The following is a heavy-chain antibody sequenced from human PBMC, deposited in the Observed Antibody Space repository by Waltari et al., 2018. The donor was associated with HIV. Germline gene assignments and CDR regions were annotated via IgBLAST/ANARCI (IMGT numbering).Heavy chain of an antibody. CDR1: GGSFNGYY. V-gene: IGHV4-34*02. CDR2: INHSGSI. D-gene: IGHD7-27*01. Sequence: QVRLQQWGAGLWKPSETLSLTCAVYGGSFNGYYWSWIRQPPGKGLERIGEINHSGSITYNPSLKSRVIISEDRYKNQFSLKLTSVTAADTALYYCARGSWGSGMDVWGRGTTVIVSS. CDR3: ARGSWGSGMDV. J-gene: IGHJ6*02.